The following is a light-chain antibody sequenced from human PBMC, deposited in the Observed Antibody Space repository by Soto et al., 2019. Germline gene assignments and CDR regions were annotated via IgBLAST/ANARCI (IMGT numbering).Light chain of an antibody. J-gene: IGLJ1*01. CDR3: SSYASGKSYV. CDR2: EVN. V-gene: IGLV2-8*01. Sequence: QSVLTQPPSASGSPEQSVTISCTGTSSDVGAYKYVSWYQQHPGKAPKLMIYEVNKRPSGVPDRFSGSQSGNTASLTVSGLQAEDEADYYCSSYASGKSYVFGTGTKVAVL. CDR1: SSDVGAYKY.